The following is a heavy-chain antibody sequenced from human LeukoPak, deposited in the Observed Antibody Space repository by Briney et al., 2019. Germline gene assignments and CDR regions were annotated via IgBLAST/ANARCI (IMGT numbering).Heavy chain of an antibody. J-gene: IGHJ6*03. CDR3: ARTPDYYYYYMDV. CDR1: GYSFTSYW. Sequence: GESLKISCKGSGYSFTSYWIGWVRQMPGKGLEWMGIIYPGDSDTGYSPSFQGQVTISADKSISTAYLQWSSLKASDTAMYYCARTPDYYYYYMDVWGKGTTVTVSS. CDR2: IYPGDSDT. V-gene: IGHV5-51*01. D-gene: IGHD1-14*01.